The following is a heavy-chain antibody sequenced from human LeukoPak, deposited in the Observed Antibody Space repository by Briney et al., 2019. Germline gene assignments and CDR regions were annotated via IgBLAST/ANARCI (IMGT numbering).Heavy chain of an antibody. CDR2: IIPIFGTA. V-gene: IGHV1-69*13. CDR1: GGTFSSYA. CDR3: ARVGVTGSSSRDWFDP. D-gene: IGHD6-6*01. J-gene: IGHJ5*02. Sequence: SVKVSCKASGGTFSSYAVSWVRQAPGQGLEWMGGIIPIFGTANYAQKFQGRVTITADESTSTAYMELSSLRSEDTAVYYCARVGVTGSSSRDWFDPWGQGTLVTVSS.